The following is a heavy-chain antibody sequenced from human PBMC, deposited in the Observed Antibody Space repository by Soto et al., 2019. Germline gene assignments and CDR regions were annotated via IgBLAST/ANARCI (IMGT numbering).Heavy chain of an antibody. CDR3: GARPGGGGY. V-gene: IGHV3-53*01. CDR2: IYSGGYT. CDR1: GFTVSNNY. Sequence: EVQLVESGGGLIQPGGSLRLSCAVSGFTVSNNYMSWVRQAPGKGLEGVSVIYSGGYTAYGDSVKGRFTISRDNSKNTLNLKREGRGAKDPGGYSGGARPGGGGYWGQGTLVTVSS. J-gene: IGHJ4*02. D-gene: IGHD3-10*01.